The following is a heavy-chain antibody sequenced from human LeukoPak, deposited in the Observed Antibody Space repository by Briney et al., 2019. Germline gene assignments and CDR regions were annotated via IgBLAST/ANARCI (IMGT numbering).Heavy chain of an antibody. CDR3: AKDKGHYDYVWGSYRYLGYFDY. J-gene: IGHJ4*02. CDR2: ISYDGSNK. CDR1: GFTFSSYG. Sequence: GRSLRLSCAASGFTFSSYGMHWVRQAPGKGLEWVAVISYDGSNKYYADSVKGRFTISRDNSKNTLYLQMNSLRAEDTAVYYCAKDKGHYDYVWGSYRYLGYFDYWGQGTLVTVSS. D-gene: IGHD3-16*02. V-gene: IGHV3-30*18.